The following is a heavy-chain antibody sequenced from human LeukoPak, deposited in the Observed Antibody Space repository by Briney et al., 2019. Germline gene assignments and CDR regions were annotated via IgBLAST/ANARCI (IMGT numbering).Heavy chain of an antibody. CDR2: IYYSGST. CDR1: GGSISSYY. V-gene: IGHV4-59*01. CDR3: ARESNRVWAPGAFDI. J-gene: IGHJ3*02. Sequence: SETLSLTCTVSGGSISSYYWSWIRQPPGKGLEWIGYIYYSGSTNYNPSLKSRVTISVDTSKNQFSLKLSSVTAADTAVYYCARESNRVWAPGAFDIWGQGTVVTVSS. D-gene: IGHD3-16*01.